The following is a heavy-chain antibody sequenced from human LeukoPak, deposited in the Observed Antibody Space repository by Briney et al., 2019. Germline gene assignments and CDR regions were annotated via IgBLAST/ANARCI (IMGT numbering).Heavy chain of an antibody. V-gene: IGHV3-7*01. CDR3: ARDRTRPYY. J-gene: IGHJ4*02. Sequence: TGGSLRLSCAASGLTFSSYWMSWVRQAPGKGLEWVANIKKDGGEKYYVDSVKGRFTISRDNAKNSLYLQMNSLRAEDTAVYYCARDRTRPYYWGQGTLVTVSS. D-gene: IGHD3/OR15-3a*01. CDR1: GLTFSSYW. CDR2: IKKDGGEK.